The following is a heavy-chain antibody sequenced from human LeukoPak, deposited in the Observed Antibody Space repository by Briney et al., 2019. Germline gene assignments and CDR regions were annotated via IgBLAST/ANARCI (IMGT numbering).Heavy chain of an antibody. CDR1: GFTVSSNY. D-gene: IGHD1-26*01. CDR3: ARVQPSFSGSYYGDY. Sequence: PGGSLRLSCAASGFTVSSNYMSWVRQAPGKGLEWVSVIYSGGSTYYADSVKGRFTISRDNSKNTLYLQMNSLRAEDTVVYYCARVQPSFSGSYYGDYWGQGTLVTVSS. J-gene: IGHJ4*02. V-gene: IGHV3-53*01. CDR2: IYSGGST.